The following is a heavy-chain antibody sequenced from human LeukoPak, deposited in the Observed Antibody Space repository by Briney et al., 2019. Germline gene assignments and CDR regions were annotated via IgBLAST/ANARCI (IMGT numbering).Heavy chain of an antibody. CDR3: ARDSMTTVTTYIFDY. D-gene: IGHD4-17*01. J-gene: IGHJ4*02. CDR2: ISYGGSNK. V-gene: IGHV3-30*04. Sequence: TGGSLRLSCAASGFTFSSYAMHWVRQAPGKGLEWVAVISYGGSNKYYADSVKGRFTISRDNSKNTLYLQMNSLRAEDTAVYYCARDSMTTVTTYIFDYWGQGTLVTVSS. CDR1: GFTFSSYA.